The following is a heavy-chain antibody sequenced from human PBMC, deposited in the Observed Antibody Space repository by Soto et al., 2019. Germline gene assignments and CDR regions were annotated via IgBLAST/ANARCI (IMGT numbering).Heavy chain of an antibody. Sequence: GASVKVSCKASAYPFISYGVSWVRQAPGQGLEWMGWISGYNDNTNYAQKLQGRVTMTTDTSTSTAYMELRSLRSDDTAVYYCERAVVVSAPYYYMDVWGTGTTVTVSS. J-gene: IGHJ6*03. D-gene: IGHD2-15*01. V-gene: IGHV1-18*01. CDR1: AYPFISYG. CDR3: ERAVVVSAPYYYMDV. CDR2: ISGYNDNT.